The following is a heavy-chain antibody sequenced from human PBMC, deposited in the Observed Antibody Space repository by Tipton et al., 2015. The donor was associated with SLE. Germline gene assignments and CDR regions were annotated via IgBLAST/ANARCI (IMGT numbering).Heavy chain of an antibody. CDR2: IYHSGTT. V-gene: IGHV4-4*02. CDR1: GGSINSYNW. D-gene: IGHD3-10*01. Sequence: TLSLTCAVSGGSINSYNWWTWVRQPPGKGLEWIGEIYHSGTTNYNPSLKSRITISLDNSKNQFSLRLNSLTAADTAVYYCARNLPGAARGFIGGFDVWGQGTMVTVSS. CDR3: ARNLPGAARGFIGGFDV. J-gene: IGHJ3*01.